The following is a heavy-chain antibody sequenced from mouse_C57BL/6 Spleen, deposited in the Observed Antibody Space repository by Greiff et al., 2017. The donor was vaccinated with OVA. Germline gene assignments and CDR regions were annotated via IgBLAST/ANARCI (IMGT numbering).Heavy chain of an antibody. CDR2: IDPEDGET. V-gene: IGHV14-2*01. J-gene: IGHJ1*03. CDR1: GFNIKDYY. D-gene: IGHD2-5*01. Sequence: VQLQQSGAELVKPGASVKLSCTASGFNIKDYYMHWVKQRTEQGLEWIGRIDPEDGETKYAPKFPGKATITADTSSNTAYLQLSSLTSEDTAVYYCAREIYSNSWYFDVWGTGTTVTVSS. CDR3: AREIYSNSWYFDV.